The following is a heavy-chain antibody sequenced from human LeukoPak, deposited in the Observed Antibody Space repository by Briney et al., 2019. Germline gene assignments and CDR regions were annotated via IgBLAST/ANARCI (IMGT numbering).Heavy chain of an antibody. V-gene: IGHV4-61*02. J-gene: IGHJ6*03. CDR3: AGELEYYYMDV. Sequence: SETLSLTCTVSGGSISSGSYYWSWIRQPAGKGLEWIGRIYTSGSTNYNPSLKTRVTISLDTSKKQFSLKLSSVTAADTAVYYCAGELEYYYMDVWGKGTTVTVSS. CDR2: IYTSGST. CDR1: GGSISSGSYY. D-gene: IGHD1-1*01.